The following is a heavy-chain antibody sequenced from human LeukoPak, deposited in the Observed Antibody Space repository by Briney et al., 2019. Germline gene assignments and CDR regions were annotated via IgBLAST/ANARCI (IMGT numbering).Heavy chain of an antibody. CDR2: VNPNSGRT. CDR1: GYTFTSYD. D-gene: IGHD2-15*01. CDR3: ARGAPGSYCSGGSCPYFDY. J-gene: IGHJ4*02. V-gene: IGHV1-8*01. Sequence: ASVKVSCKASGYTFTSYDVSWVRQATGQGLEWMGWVNPNSGRTGYAQKFQGRVTMTTNTSISTAYMELSSLRSEDTAVYYCARGAPGSYCSGGSCPYFDYWGQGTLVSVSS.